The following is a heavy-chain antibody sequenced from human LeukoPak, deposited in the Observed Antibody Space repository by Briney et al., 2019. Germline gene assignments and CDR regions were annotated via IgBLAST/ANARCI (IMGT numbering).Heavy chain of an antibody. D-gene: IGHD3-16*02. CDR2: ISGSGGST. Sequence: GGSLRLSCAASGFTFSSYAMSWVRQAPGKGLEWVSAISGSGGSTYYADSVKGRFTISRDNSKNTLYLQMNSLRAEDTAVYYCAKDEDDYVWGSYHLFDYGGQGTLVTVSS. V-gene: IGHV3-23*01. CDR3: AKDEDDYVWGSYHLFDY. CDR1: GFTFSSYA. J-gene: IGHJ4*02.